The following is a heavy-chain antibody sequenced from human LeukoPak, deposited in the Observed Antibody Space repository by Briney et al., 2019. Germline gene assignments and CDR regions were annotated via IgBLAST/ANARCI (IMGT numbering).Heavy chain of an antibody. J-gene: IGHJ4*02. CDR3: AKGVVVMPATRVDY. CDR2: ISGSGGTI. CDR1: GFTFSSYS. Sequence: GGSLRLSCAASGFTFSSYSMNWVRQAPGKGLEWVSGISGSGGTIHYADSVKGRFTISRDNSKNTLYLQMNSLRVEDTAVYYCAKGVVVMPATRVDYWGQGTLVTVSS. D-gene: IGHD2-15*01. V-gene: IGHV3-23*01.